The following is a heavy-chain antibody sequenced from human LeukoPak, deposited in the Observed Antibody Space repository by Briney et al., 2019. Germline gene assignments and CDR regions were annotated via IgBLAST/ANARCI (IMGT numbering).Heavy chain of an antibody. D-gene: IGHD6-13*01. V-gene: IGHV3-23*01. Sequence: GVSLRLSCAASGFTFSHYAMSWVRQAPGKGLEWVSGIRGSGGNTYYADSVKGRFTISRDNSKNTLYLQMNSLRAEDTAVYYCAKDGYSSSWYYFDYWGQGTLVTVSS. CDR3: AKDGYSSSWYYFDY. J-gene: IGHJ4*02. CDR1: GFTFSHYA. CDR2: IRGSGGNT.